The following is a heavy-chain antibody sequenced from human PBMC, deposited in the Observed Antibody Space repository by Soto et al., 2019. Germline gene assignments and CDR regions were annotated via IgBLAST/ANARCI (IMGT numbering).Heavy chain of an antibody. CDR2: IYRTGST. J-gene: IGHJ4*02. V-gene: IGHV4-4*02. CDR1: GGSFTSNNW. Sequence: EILSLTCAVSGGSFTSNNWWTWVRQPPGQGLEWIGEIYRTGSTNYNPSLKSRVTISLDKSENQFSLKVTSLTAADTAVYYCASRDPGTSVDYWGQGTLVTVSS. CDR3: ASRDPGTSVDY. D-gene: IGHD1-7*01.